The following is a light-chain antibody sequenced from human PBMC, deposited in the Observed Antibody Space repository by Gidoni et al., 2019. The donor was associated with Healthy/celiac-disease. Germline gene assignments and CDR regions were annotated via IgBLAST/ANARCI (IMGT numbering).Light chain of an antibody. CDR2: AAS. J-gene: IGKJ1*01. V-gene: IGKV1-8*01. CDR3: QQYYSYPRT. Sequence: AIRMTQSPSSLSASTGDRVTITWRASQGISSYLAWYQQKPGKPPKLLIYAASTLQSGVPSRFSGSGSGTAFTLTISCLQSEDFATYYCQQYYSYPRTFGQGTKVEIK. CDR1: QGISSY.